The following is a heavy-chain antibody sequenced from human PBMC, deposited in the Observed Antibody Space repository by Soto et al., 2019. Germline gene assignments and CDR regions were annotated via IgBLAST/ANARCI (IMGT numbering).Heavy chain of an antibody. CDR1: GGSISSGGYS. D-gene: IGHD3-3*01. J-gene: IGHJ5*02. V-gene: IGHV4-30-2*01. Sequence: QLQLQESGSGLVKPSQTLSLTCAVSGGSISSGGYSWSWIRQPPGKGLEWIGYIYHSGSTYYNPSLKSRVSISVDRSKNQFSLKLGSVTAADTAVYYCARGGVVYDFWSGKNWFDPWGQGTLVTVSS. CDR2: IYHSGST. CDR3: ARGGVVYDFWSGKNWFDP.